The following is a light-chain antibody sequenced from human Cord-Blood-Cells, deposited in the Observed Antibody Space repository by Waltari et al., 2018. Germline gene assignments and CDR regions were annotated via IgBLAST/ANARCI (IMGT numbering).Light chain of an antibody. J-gene: IGLJ3*02. CDR3: QSYDSSLSGWV. Sequence: QSVLTQPPSVSGAPGQRVTIPCTGSSSNIGAGYDVHWYQPLPGTAPKLLIYGNSNRPSGVPDRFSGSKSGTSASLAITGLQAEDEADYYCQSYDSSLSGWVFGGGTKLTVL. CDR2: GNS. V-gene: IGLV1-40*01. CDR1: SSNIGAGYD.